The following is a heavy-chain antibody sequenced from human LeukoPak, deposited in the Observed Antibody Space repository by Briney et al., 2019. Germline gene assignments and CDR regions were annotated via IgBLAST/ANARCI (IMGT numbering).Heavy chain of an antibody. D-gene: IGHD2-2*01. Sequence: SVKVSCKASGGTFSSYAISWVRQAPGQGLEWMGGIIPIFGTANYAQKFQGRVTITADESTSTAYMELSSLRSEDTAVYYCARGARYCSSTSCRIAFDYWGQGTLVTVSS. CDR2: IIPIFGTA. V-gene: IGHV1-69*13. CDR1: GGTFSSYA. J-gene: IGHJ4*02. CDR3: ARGARYCSSTSCRIAFDY.